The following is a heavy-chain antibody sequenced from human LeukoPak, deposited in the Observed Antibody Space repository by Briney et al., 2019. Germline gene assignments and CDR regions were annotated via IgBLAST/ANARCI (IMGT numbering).Heavy chain of an antibody. CDR1: GGSTSSGGYS. CDR3: ARAGNYFAY. J-gene: IGHJ4*02. V-gene: IGHV4-30-2*01. Sequence: SQTLSLTCAVSGGSTSSGGYSWSWIRQPPGKGLEWIGYIYHSGSTYYNPSLKSRVTISVDRSKNQFSLKLSSVTAADTAVYYCARAGNYFAYWGQGTLVTVSS. D-gene: IGHD6-13*01. CDR2: IYHSGST.